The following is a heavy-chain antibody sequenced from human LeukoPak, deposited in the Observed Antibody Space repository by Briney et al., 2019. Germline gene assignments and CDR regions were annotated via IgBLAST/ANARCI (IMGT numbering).Heavy chain of an antibody. D-gene: IGHD2-15*01. Sequence: GSLILSCAASGFTFSSYAMSWVRQAPGKGLEWVSAISGSGGSTYYADSVKGRFTISRDNSKNTLYLQMNSLRAEDTAVYYCARGAAPSCSGGSCYSGYWGQGTLVTVSS. CDR3: ARGAAPSCSGGSCYSGY. CDR2: ISGSGGST. J-gene: IGHJ4*02. CDR1: GFTFSSYA. V-gene: IGHV3-23*01.